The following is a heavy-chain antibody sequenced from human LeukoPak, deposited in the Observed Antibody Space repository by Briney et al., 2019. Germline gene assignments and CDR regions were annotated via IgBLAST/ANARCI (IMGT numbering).Heavy chain of an antibody. CDR1: GYTFTTYD. V-gene: IGHV1-8*01. D-gene: IGHD6-19*01. J-gene: IGHJ5*01. CDR3: ARGPRLDHWFDS. CDR2: MNPNSGNT. Sequence: APVKVSCKAPGYTFTTYDINWVRQASGHGLEWMGWMNPNSGNTGYAQKFQGRVTMTRNTSINTSYMELTSLTSEDTAVYFCARGPRLDHWFDSWGQGTLVTVSS.